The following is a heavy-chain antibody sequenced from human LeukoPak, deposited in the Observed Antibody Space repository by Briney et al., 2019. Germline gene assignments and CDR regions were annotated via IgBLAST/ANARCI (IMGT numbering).Heavy chain of an antibody. V-gene: IGHV3-23*01. CDR2: INGTAIDT. CDR1: GFSIMNSA. Sequence: PGGSLRLSCAASGFSIMNSAMNWVRQAPGKGLEWVSAINGTAIDTDYADSVKGRFTISRDYSKNTVYLQMNSLRAEDTAVYYCAKASRLLHGSGSYPGYFDYWGQGTLVTVSS. CDR3: AKASRLLHGSGSYPGYFDY. J-gene: IGHJ4*02. D-gene: IGHD3-10*01.